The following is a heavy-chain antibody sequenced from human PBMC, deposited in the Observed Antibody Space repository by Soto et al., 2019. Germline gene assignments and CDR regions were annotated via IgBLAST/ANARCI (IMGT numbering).Heavy chain of an antibody. D-gene: IGHD3-10*01. Sequence: PGESLKISCKGSGYSFTIYWIGWVRQMPGKGLEWMGIIYPCDSDTRYSPSFQGQGTLSADKSISTAYLQWSSLKASDTAMYYCARQKAAGDYYYGMDVWGQGTTATVSS. CDR1: GYSFTIYW. J-gene: IGHJ6*02. CDR3: ARQKAAGDYYYGMDV. V-gene: IGHV5-51*01. CDR2: IYPCDSDT.